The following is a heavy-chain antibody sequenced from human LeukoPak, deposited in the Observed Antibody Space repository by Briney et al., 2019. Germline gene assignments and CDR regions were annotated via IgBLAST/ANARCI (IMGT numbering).Heavy chain of an antibody. V-gene: IGHV1-2*06. D-gene: IGHD1-26*01. CDR1: GYTFTDYY. CDR3: ARGYSGSYTH. J-gene: IGHJ4*02. CDR2: IHPNSGDT. Sequence: GASVKVSCKASGYTFTDYYIHWVRQAPGQGLEWMALIHPNSGDTYYAQKFRGRVTMTRDTSISTAYMELNRLTSDDTAVYYCARGYSGSYTHWDQGTLITISS.